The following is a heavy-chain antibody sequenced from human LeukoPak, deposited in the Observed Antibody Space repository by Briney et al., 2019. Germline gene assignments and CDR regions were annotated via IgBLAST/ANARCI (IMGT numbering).Heavy chain of an antibody. CDR2: ISYDGSNK. V-gene: IGHV3-30*03. CDR1: GFTVSNYY. J-gene: IGHJ3*02. D-gene: IGHD1-26*01. CDR3: ARDPWRLLRPDDAFDI. Sequence: GGSLRLSCAASGFTVSNYYMSWVRQAPGKGLEWVAVISYDGSNKYYADSVKGRFTISRDNSKNTLYLQMNSLRAEDTAVYYCARDPWRLLRPDDAFDIWGQGTMVTVSS.